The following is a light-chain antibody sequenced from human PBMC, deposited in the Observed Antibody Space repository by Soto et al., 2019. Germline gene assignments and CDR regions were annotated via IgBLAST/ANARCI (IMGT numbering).Light chain of an antibody. CDR3: QQYNSYPWT. CDR2: KAS. CDR1: QSVSIW. Sequence: DIQMTQSPSTLSASEGDRVTISCRASQSVSIWLAWYQQKPGKAPKVLIYKASSLESGVPSRFSGSGSGTEITLTISSLQPDDFATYYCQQYNSYPWTFGQGTKVDIK. J-gene: IGKJ1*01. V-gene: IGKV1-5*03.